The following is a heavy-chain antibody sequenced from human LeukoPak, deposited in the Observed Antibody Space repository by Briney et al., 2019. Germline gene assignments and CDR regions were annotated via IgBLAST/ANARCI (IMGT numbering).Heavy chain of an antibody. CDR1: GYTFTSYG. D-gene: IGHD3-16*01. CDR3: ARGRGYFDY. CDR2: ISAYNGNT. Sequence: ASVRVSCKASGYTFTSYGISWVRQAPGQGLEWMGWISAYNGNTNYAQKLQGRVTMTRNTSISTAYMELSSLRSEDTAVYYCARGRGYFDYWGQGTLVTVSS. J-gene: IGHJ4*02. V-gene: IGHV1-18*01.